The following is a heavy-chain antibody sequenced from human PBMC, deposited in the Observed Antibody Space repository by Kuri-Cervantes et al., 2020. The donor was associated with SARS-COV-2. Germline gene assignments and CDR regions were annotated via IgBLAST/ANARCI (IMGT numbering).Heavy chain of an antibody. J-gene: IGHJ4*02. CDR3: AKDRTIMTVFDY. Sequence: GESLKISCRDSGLTFSYYSMNWVRQAPGKGLEWVSSISSSGSFIFNADSVKGRFTISRDNDKNSLFLQMNSLRAEDTAVYYCAKDRTIMTVFDYWGQGTLVTVSS. D-gene: IGHD3-16*01. CDR2: ISSSGSFI. V-gene: IGHV3-21*01. CDR1: GLTFSYYS.